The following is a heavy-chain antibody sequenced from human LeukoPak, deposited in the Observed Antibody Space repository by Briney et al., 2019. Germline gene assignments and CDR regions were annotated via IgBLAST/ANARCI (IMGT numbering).Heavy chain of an antibody. CDR2: IYYSGST. J-gene: IGHJ4*02. CDR1: GGSISSGGYY. CDR3: ARERDGETGTGYHY. Sequence: PSETLSLTCTVSGGSISSGGYYWSWIRQHPGKGLEWIGYIYYSGSTYYNPSLKSRVTISVDTSKNQFSLKLSSVTAADTAVYYCARERDGETGTGYHYWGQGTLVTVSS. D-gene: IGHD1-1*01. V-gene: IGHV4-31*03.